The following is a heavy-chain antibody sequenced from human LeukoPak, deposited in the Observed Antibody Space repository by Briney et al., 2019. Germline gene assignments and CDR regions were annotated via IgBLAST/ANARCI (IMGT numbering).Heavy chain of an antibody. Sequence: ASVKVSCKASGYTFTGYYMHWVRQAPGQGLEWMGWINPNSGGTNYAQKFQGRVTMTRDTSISTAYMELSRLRSDDTAVYYCARAASGGSCYATGGCFWFDPWGQGTLVTVSS. CDR1: GYTFTGYY. D-gene: IGHD2-15*01. J-gene: IGHJ5*02. CDR3: ARAASGGSCYATGGCFWFDP. CDR2: INPNSGGT. V-gene: IGHV1-2*02.